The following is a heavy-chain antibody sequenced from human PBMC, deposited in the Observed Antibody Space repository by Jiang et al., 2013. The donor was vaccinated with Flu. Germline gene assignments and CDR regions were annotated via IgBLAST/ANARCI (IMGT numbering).Heavy chain of an antibody. Sequence: VQLVESGGGVVQPGRSLRLSCAASGFTFRNYGMHWVRQAPGKGLEWVAVISDDGRNEYYADSVKGRFTISRDDSKNTVYLQMNSLRTEGASVYYCAKDRSNTWSFDYWGQGTLVTVSS. V-gene: IGHV3-30*18. J-gene: IGHJ4*02. CDR3: AKDRSNTWSFDY. CDR2: ISDDGRNE. D-gene: IGHD6-13*01. CDR1: GFTFRNYG.